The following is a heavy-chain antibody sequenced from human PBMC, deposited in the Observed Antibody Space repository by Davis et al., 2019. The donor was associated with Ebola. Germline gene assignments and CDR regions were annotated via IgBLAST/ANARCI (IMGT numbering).Heavy chain of an antibody. Sequence: GESLKISCAASGFTFSGSAMHWVRQAPGKGLEYVSAISSNGGSTYYADSVKGRFTISRDNSKNTLYLQMSSLRAEDTAVYYCVKDRRDGYNPFDYWGQGTLVTVSS. V-gene: IGHV3-64D*08. CDR1: GFTFSGSA. CDR2: ISSNGGST. CDR3: VKDRRDGYNPFDY. J-gene: IGHJ4*02. D-gene: IGHD5-24*01.